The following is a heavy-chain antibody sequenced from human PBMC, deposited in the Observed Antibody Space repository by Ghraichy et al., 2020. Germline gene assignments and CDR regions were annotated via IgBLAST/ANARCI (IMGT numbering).Heavy chain of an antibody. Sequence: SETLSLTCTVSGGSISSYYWSWIRQPPGKGLEWIGYIYYSGSTNYNPSLKGRVTISVDTSKNQFSLKLSSVTAADTAVYYCARQGYYYDSSGYLWNFDYWGQGTLVTVSS. D-gene: IGHD3-22*01. V-gene: IGHV4-59*08. J-gene: IGHJ4*02. CDR3: ARQGYYYDSSGYLWNFDY. CDR1: GGSISSYY. CDR2: IYYSGST.